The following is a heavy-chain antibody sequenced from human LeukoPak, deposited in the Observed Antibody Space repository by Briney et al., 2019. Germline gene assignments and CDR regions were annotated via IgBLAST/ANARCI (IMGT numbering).Heavy chain of an antibody. Sequence: SETLSLTCTVSGYSISSGYYWGWIRQPPGKGLEWIGTIYHSGSTFYNPSLKSRVTISVDTSKNQFSLKLSSVTAADTAVYYCAREGSDNWNVGPWGQGTLVTVSS. V-gene: IGHV4-38-2*02. CDR2: IYHSGST. CDR1: GYSISSGYY. CDR3: AREGSDNWNVGP. J-gene: IGHJ5*02. D-gene: IGHD1-20*01.